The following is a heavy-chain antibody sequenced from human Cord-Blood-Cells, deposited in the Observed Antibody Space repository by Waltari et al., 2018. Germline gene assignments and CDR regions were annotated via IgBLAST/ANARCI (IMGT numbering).Heavy chain of an antibody. J-gene: IGHJ6*03. V-gene: IGHV1-69*09. CDR1: GGPFSSYA. CDR2: IIPILGIA. CDR3: ARDIRRVGWSSYYYYYMDV. Sequence: QVQLVQSGAEVKKPGSSVKVSCKASGGPFSSYAISWVRQAPGQGLEWMGRIIPILGIANYAQKFQGRVTITADKSTSTAYMELSSLRSEDTAVYYCARDIRRVGWSSYYYYYMDVWGKGTTVTVSS. D-gene: IGHD3-3*01.